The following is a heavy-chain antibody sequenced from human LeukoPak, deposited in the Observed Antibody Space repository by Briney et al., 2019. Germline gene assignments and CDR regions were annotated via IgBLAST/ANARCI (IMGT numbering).Heavy chain of an antibody. V-gene: IGHV7-4-1*02. D-gene: IGHD3-10*01. J-gene: IGHJ4*02. CDR3: VRGTPTPGMDY. Sequence: ASVKVSCKASGYPFSAHFLNWVRQAPGQGLEWMGNIDTTTGNPRYAQDFTGRFVFSLDASVSTAYLQITSLKADDTAAYYCVRGTPTPGMDYWGQGTQVTVSS. CDR2: IDTTTGNP. CDR1: GYPFSAHF.